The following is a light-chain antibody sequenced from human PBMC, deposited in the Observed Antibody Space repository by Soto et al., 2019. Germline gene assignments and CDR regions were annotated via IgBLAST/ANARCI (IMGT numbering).Light chain of an antibody. CDR2: DAS. CDR1: QSVSRN. CDR3: QQRSNWAT. V-gene: IGKV3-11*01. J-gene: IGKJ3*01. Sequence: EIVMTQSPATLSVSPVERSTLSFRASQSVSRNLAWYQQKPGQAPRLLIYDASNRATGIPARFSGSGSVTDFTLTISSLEPEDFAVYYCQQRSNWATFGPGTKVDNK.